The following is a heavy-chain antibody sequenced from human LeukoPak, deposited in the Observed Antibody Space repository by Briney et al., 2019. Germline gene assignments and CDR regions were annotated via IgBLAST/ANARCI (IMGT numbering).Heavy chain of an antibody. J-gene: IGHJ5*02. CDR3: AHYDILTGRGNWFDP. V-gene: IGHV1-2*02. D-gene: IGHD3-9*01. Sequence: ASVKVSCKASGYTFTGYYMHWVRQAPGQGLEWRGWINPNSGGTNYAQKFQGRVTMTRDTSISTAYMELSRLRSDDTAVYYCAHYDILTGRGNWFDPWGQGTLVTVSS. CDR1: GYTFTGYY. CDR2: INPNSGGT.